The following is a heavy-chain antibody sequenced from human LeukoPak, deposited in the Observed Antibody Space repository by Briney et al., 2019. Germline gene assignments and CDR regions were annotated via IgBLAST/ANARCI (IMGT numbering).Heavy chain of an antibody. V-gene: IGHV4-59*01. CDR1: GGSISSYY. CDR3: ARLSSGYHEDAFDI. Sequence: SETLSLTCTVSGGSISSYYWSWIRQPPGKGLEWIGYIYYSGSTNYNPSLKSRVTISVDTSKNQFSLKLSSVTAADTAVYYCARLSSGYHEDAFDIWGQGTMVTVSS. D-gene: IGHD3-22*01. J-gene: IGHJ3*02. CDR2: IYYSGST.